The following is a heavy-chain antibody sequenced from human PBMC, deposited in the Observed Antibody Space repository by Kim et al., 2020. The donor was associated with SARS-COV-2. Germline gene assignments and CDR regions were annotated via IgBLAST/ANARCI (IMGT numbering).Heavy chain of an antibody. CDR3: ARIRTKSGYDYYYYYGMDV. CDR2: IDWDDDK. CDR1: GFSLSTSGLC. Sequence: SGPTLVNPTQTLTLTCTFSGFSLSTSGLCVSWIRQPPGKALEWLALIDWDDDKYYSTSLKTRLTISKDTSKNQVVLTMTNMDPVDTATYYCARIRTKSGYDYYYYYGMDVWGQGTTVTVSS. J-gene: IGHJ6*02. D-gene: IGHD5-12*01. V-gene: IGHV2-70*01.